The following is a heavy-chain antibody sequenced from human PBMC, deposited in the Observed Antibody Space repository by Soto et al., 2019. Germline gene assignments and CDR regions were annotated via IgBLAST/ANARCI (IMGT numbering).Heavy chain of an antibody. V-gene: IGHV3-23*01. CDR3: VRSFTWYSEADY. J-gene: IGHJ4*02. CDR2: ISGGGGDT. D-gene: IGHD6-13*01. Sequence: EVQLLESGGGLVQPGGSLRLSCAASGFTFSSYAMSWVRQAPGKGLEWVSAISGGGGDTSYADSVRGRFTISRDNSRSTLYLQMNSLRADDAAVYYCVRSFTWYSEADYWGQGTLLTVSS. CDR1: GFTFSSYA.